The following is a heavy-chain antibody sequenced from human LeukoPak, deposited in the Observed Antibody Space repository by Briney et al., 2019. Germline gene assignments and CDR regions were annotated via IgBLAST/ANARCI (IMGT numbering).Heavy chain of an antibody. V-gene: IGHV3-21*01. CDR3: ARDRLRYDFWSGDPFNRFDP. Sequence: PGGSLRLSCAASGFTFSSYSMNWVRQAPGKGLEWVSSISSSSSYIYYADSVKGRFTISRDNAKNSLYLQMNSLRAQDTAVYYCARDRLRYDFWSGDPFNRFDPWGQGTLVNVSS. CDR1: GFTFSSYS. D-gene: IGHD3-3*01. CDR2: ISSSSSYI. J-gene: IGHJ5*02.